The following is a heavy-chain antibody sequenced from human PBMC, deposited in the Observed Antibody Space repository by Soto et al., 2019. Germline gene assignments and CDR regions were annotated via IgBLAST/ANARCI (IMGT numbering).Heavy chain of an antibody. J-gene: IGHJ5*02. D-gene: IGHD3-16*01. CDR2: IYYSGST. Sequence: PSETLSLTCTVSGGSISSYYWSWIRQPPGKGLEWIGYIYYSGSTNYNPSLKSRVTISVDTSKTQFSLKLSSVTAADTAVDYCAGLVTFYYEGSSDSYTWGQGTLVTVSS. CDR1: GGSISSYY. V-gene: IGHV4-59*08. CDR3: AGLVTFYYEGSSDSYT.